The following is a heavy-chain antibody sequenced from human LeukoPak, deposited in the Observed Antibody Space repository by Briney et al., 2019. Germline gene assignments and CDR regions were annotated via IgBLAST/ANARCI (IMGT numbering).Heavy chain of an antibody. CDR2: IISIFGTA. D-gene: IGHD3-10*01. J-gene: IGHJ4*02. CDR3: ARVEYGSGTQRWYFDY. V-gene: IGHV1-69*05. Sequence: SVKVSCKASGGTFSSYAISWVRQAPGQGLEWMGGIISIFGTANYAQKFQGRVTITTDESQSTAYMELSSLRSEDTAVYYCARVEYGSGTQRWYFDYWGQGTLVTVSS. CDR1: GGTFSSYA.